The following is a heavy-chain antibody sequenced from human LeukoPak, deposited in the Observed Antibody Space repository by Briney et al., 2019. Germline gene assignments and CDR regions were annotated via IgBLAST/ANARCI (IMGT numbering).Heavy chain of an antibody. V-gene: IGHV1-2*02. CDR3: ARISYYYDSSGPLGY. D-gene: IGHD3-22*01. CDR2: INPNSGGT. CDR1: GYTFTGYY. Sequence: ASVKVSCKASGYTFTGYYMHWLRQAPGQGLEWMGLINPNSGGTNYAQKFQGRVTMTRDTSISTAYMEPSRLRSDDTAVYYCARISYYYDSSGPLGYWGQGTLVTVSS. J-gene: IGHJ4*02.